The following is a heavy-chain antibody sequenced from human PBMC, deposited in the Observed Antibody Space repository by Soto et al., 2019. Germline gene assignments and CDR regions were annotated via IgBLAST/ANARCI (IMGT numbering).Heavy chain of an antibody. V-gene: IGHV2-70*11. CDR3: ARTYPFIPDDIVLVPAARDYYYYGMDV. CDR2: NDWDDDK. CDR1: GFSLSTSGMC. J-gene: IGHJ6*02. Sequence: ASGPTLVNPTQTLTLTCTFSGFSLSTSGMCVSWIRKPPGKALEWLARNDWDDDKYYSTSLKTRLTISKDTSKNQVVLTMTNMYPVDTATYYCARTYPFIPDDIVLVPAARDYYYYGMDVWGQGTTVTVSS. D-gene: IGHD2-2*01.